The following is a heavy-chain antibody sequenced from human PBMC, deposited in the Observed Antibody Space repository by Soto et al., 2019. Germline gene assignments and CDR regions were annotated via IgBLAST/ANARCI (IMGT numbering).Heavy chain of an antibody. J-gene: IGHJ3*02. Sequence: SVKVSCKASGYTFTFRYLHWVRRAPGQALEWMGWITPFKSDTNYAQKFQDRVTITRDGSVSTAYMELSNLRSDDTAMYYCARSPFAGSDAFDIWGQGTMVTVSS. CDR3: ARSPFAGSDAFDI. CDR1: GYTFTFRY. D-gene: IGHD1-1*01. CDR2: ITPFKSDT. V-gene: IGHV1-45*02.